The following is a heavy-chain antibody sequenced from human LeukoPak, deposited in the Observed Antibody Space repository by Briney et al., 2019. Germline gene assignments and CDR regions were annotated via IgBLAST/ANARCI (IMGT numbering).Heavy chain of an antibody. CDR1: GFTFSSYG. Sequence: GGSLRLSCAASGFTFSSYGMHWVRQAQGKGLEWVAVISYDGSNKYYADSVKGRFTISRDNSKNTLYLQMNSLRAEDTAVYYCAKVGRRMVRGVIPDYFDYWGQGTLVTVSS. J-gene: IGHJ4*02. D-gene: IGHD3-10*01. CDR3: AKVGRRMVRGVIPDYFDY. V-gene: IGHV3-30*18. CDR2: ISYDGSNK.